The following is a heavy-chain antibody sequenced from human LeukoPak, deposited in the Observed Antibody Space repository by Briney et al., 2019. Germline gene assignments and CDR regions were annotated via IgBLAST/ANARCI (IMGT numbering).Heavy chain of an antibody. CDR3: ARFVAAAGAPDYFDY. Sequence: GGSLRLSCAASGFTVSSNYMSWVRQAPRKGLEWVSVIYSGGSTYYADSVKGRFTISRDNSKNTLYLQMNSLRAEDTAVYYCARFVAAAGAPDYFDYWGQGTLVTVSS. CDR1: GFTVSSNY. CDR2: IYSGGST. J-gene: IGHJ4*02. V-gene: IGHV3-66*01. D-gene: IGHD6-13*01.